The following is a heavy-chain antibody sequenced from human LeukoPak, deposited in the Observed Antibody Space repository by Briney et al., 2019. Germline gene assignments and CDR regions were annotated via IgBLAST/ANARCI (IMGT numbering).Heavy chain of an antibody. J-gene: IGHJ3*01. CDR1: GGSFIDDY. V-gene: IGHV4-34*01. CDR2: INHSGST. Sequence: SETLSLTCAVYGGSFIDDYWSWIRQPPGKGLEWIGEINHSGSTNYNPSLKSRVTISLDTSKNQFSLKLTSVTAADTAVYYCAKAPYLSSGSWGQGILVAVSS. CDR3: AKAPYLSSGS. D-gene: IGHD3-22*01.